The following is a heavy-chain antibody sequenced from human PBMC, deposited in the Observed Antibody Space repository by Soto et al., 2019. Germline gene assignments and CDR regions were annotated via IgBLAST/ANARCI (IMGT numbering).Heavy chain of an antibody. Sequence: GGSLRLSCAASGFTFSDYYMSWIRQAPGKGLEWVSYISSSSSYTNYADSVKGRFTISRDNAKNSLYLQMNSLRAEDTAVYYCAGISYSYFDDWGQGTLVTVAS. CDR3: AGISYSYFDD. CDR1: GFTFSDYY. CDR2: ISSSSSYT. V-gene: IGHV3-11*03. D-gene: IGHD2-15*01. J-gene: IGHJ4*02.